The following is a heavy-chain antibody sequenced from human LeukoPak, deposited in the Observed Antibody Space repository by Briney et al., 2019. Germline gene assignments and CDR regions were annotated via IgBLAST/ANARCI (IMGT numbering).Heavy chain of an antibody. CDR3: ARDDGVGATNIDY. Sequence: GGSLRLSCAASGFTVSSNYMSWVRQAPGKGLEWVSVIYSGGSTYYADSVKGRFTISRDNSKNTLYLQMGSLRAEDMAVYYCARDDGVGATNIDYWGQGTLVIVSS. CDR1: GFTVSSNY. CDR2: IYSGGST. J-gene: IGHJ4*02. V-gene: IGHV3-53*05. D-gene: IGHD1-26*01.